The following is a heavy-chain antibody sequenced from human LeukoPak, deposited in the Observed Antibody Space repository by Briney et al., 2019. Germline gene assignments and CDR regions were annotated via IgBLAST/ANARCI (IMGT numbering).Heavy chain of an antibody. CDR3: APKVLRSGYSYGFGNY. D-gene: IGHD5-18*01. CDR2: INPNSGGT. J-gene: IGHJ4*02. CDR1: GYTFTGYY. V-gene: IGHV1-2*02. Sequence: ASVKVSCKASGYTFTGYYMHWVRQAPGQGLEWMGWINPNSGGTNYAQKLQGRVTMTTDTSTSTAYMELSSLRSEDTAVYYCAPKVLRSGYSYGFGNYWGQGTLVTVSS.